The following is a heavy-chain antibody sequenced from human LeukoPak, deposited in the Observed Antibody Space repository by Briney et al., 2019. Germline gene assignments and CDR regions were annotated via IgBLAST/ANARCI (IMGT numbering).Heavy chain of an antibody. CDR3: AREGWSSCLDY. CDR1: GFTFSNYG. J-gene: IGHJ4*02. CDR2: ISYGGSNK. D-gene: IGHD6-13*01. V-gene: IGHV3-30*19. Sequence: GGSLRPSCAASGFTFSNYGVHWVRQAAGKGLEWVAVISYGGSNKYYADSVKGRFTISRDNSKNTLYLQMNSLRAEDTAVYYCAREGWSSCLDYWGQGTLVTVSS.